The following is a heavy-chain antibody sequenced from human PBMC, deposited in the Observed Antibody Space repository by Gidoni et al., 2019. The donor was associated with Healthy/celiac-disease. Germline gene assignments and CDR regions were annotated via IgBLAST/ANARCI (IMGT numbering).Heavy chain of an antibody. CDR2: INHSGSP. D-gene: IGHD3-10*01. CDR1: GGSFSGYY. CDR3: ARGSQMVRGVEHVCYFDY. Sequence: QVQLQQWGAGLLKPSETLSLTCAVYGGSFSGYYWSWIRQPPGKGLEWIGEINHSGSPNYNPSLKSRVTISVDTSKNQFSLKLSSVTAADTAVYYCARGSQMVRGVEHVCYFDYWGQGTLVTVSS. V-gene: IGHV4-34*01. J-gene: IGHJ4*02.